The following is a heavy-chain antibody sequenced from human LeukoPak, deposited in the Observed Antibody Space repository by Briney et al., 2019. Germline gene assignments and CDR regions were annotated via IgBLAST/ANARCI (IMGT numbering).Heavy chain of an antibody. CDR3: ARYRGEQQLVLSGGSGYFDY. CDR1: GGTFSSYA. D-gene: IGHD6-13*01. CDR2: IIPIFGTA. V-gene: IGHV1-69*13. Sequence: GASVKVSCKASGGTFSSYAISWVRQAPGQGLEWMGGIIPIFGTANYAQKFQGRVTITADESTSTAYMELSSLRSEDTAVYYCARYRGEQQLVLSGGSGYFDYWGQGTLVTDSS. J-gene: IGHJ4*02.